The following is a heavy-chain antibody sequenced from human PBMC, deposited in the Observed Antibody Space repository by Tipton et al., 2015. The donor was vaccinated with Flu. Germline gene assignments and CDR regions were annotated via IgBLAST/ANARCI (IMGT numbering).Heavy chain of an antibody. CDR3: ARQLGGGDCY. D-gene: IGHD2-21*01. CDR1: GFAFTSYW. Sequence: SLRLSCAASGFAFTSYWMSWVRQVPGKGLEWVANIKQDGSVKYYVDSVKGRFTISRDNAKNSLYLQMNSLRAEDTAVYYCARQLGGGDCYWGQGTLVTVSS. V-gene: IGHV3-7*03. J-gene: IGHJ4*02. CDR2: IKQDGSVK.